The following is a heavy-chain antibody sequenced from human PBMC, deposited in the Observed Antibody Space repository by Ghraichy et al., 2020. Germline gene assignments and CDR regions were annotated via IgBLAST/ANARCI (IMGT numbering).Heavy chain of an antibody. Sequence: GGSLRLSCVGSGFTFGHYSMNWVRQAQGKGLEWISYISSGSSSMAFADSVKGRFTISRDNAKNSVYLQMKSLTAGDTAVYFCARQVADYFDYWGLGTLVTVSS. V-gene: IGHV3-11*04. CDR3: ARQVADYFDY. CDR2: ISSGSSSM. CDR1: GFTFGHYS. J-gene: IGHJ4*02.